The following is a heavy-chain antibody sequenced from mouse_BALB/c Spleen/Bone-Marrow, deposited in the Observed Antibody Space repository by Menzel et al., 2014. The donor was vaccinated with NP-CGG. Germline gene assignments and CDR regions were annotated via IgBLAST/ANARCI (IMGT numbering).Heavy chain of an antibody. J-gene: IGHJ3*01. CDR2: INPDSRTI. CDR3: ARLGYYGGFAY. CDR1: GFDFSRYW. D-gene: IGHD1-1*01. V-gene: IGHV4-1*02. Sequence: EVQGVESGGGLVQPGGSLKLSCAASGFDFSRYWMSWVRQAPGKGLEWIGDINPDSRTINYTPSLKDKFIISRDNAKNTLNLQVSKVRSEDTALYYCARLGYYGGFAYWGQGTLVTVSA.